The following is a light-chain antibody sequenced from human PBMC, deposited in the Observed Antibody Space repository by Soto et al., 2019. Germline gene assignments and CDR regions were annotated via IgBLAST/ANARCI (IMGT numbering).Light chain of an antibody. CDR1: KTINIY. CDR3: HHSYNMPRT. V-gene: IGKV1-39*01. Sequence: DIQLTQTPSSLSASVGDRVTITCRASKTINIYLKWYHQETEKAPKLLIYAASRLQSGVPSRFSGSGSGTDVTLTISSLLPEDFATYYCHHSYNMPRTFGQGTYVEIK. CDR2: AAS. J-gene: IGKJ1*01.